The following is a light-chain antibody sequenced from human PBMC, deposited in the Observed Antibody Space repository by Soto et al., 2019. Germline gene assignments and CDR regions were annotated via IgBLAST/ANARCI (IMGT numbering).Light chain of an antibody. CDR2: WAS. V-gene: IGKV4-1*01. CDR1: QSVLFSSTNNNY. J-gene: IGKJ1*01. CDR3: QQYYSSPPT. Sequence: DIVMTQSPDSLAVSLGERATINCKSSQSVLFSSTNNNYLAWYQQKPGQPPELLIYWASTRESGVPDRFNGSGSGTDFTLTISSLQAEDVAVYYCQQYYSSPPTFGQGTKV.